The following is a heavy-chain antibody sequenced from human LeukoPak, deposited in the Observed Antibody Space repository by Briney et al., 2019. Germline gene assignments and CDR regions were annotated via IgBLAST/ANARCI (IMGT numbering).Heavy chain of an antibody. D-gene: IGHD6-19*01. CDR1: GFTFSSYG. Sequence: GGSLRLSCAASGFTFSSYGMHWVRQAPGKGLEWVAVIWYDGSNKYYADSVKVRFTISRDNSKNTLYLQMNSLRAEDTAVYYCARGQSSGFVDYWGQGTLVTVSS. J-gene: IGHJ4*02. CDR2: IWYDGSNK. CDR3: ARGQSSGFVDY. V-gene: IGHV3-33*01.